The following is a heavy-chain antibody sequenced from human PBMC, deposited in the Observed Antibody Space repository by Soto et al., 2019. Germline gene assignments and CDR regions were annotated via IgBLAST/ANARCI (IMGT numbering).Heavy chain of an antibody. CDR2: INPNSGGT. D-gene: IGHD2-15*01. J-gene: IGHJ6*02. CDR3: ARDYGGRVRVLESYGMDV. V-gene: IGHV1-2*04. CDR1: GYTFTGYY. Sequence: QVQLVQHGAEVKKPGASVKVSCKASGYTFTGYYMHWVRQAPGQGLEWMGWINPNSGGTNYAQKFQGWVTMTRDTSISTAYMELSRLRSDDTAVYYCARDYGGRVRVLESYGMDVWGQGTTVTVSS.